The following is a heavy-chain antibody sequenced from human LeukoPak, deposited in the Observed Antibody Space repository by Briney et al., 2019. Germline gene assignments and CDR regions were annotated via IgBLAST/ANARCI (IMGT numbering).Heavy chain of an antibody. CDR2: IKQDGSEK. CDR3: ARDPSSTGPMYYFDY. CDR1: GFTFSSYW. V-gene: IGHV3-7*01. D-gene: IGHD2-2*01. Sequence: GGSLRLSWAASGFTFSSYWMSWVRQAPGKGLEWVANIKQDGSEKYYVDSVKGRFTISRDNAKNSLYLQMNSLRAEDTAVYYCARDPSSTGPMYYFDYWGQGTLVTVSS. J-gene: IGHJ4*02.